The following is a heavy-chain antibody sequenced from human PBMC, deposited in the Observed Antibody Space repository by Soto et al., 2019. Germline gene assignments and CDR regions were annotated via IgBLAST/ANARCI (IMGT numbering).Heavy chain of an antibody. CDR3: ARTTYYYDSSGYSFDI. V-gene: IGHV3-48*02. CDR2: ISSSSSTI. J-gene: IGHJ3*02. CDR1: GFTFSSYS. D-gene: IGHD3-22*01. Sequence: GGSLRLSCAASGFTFSSYSMNWVRQAPGKGLEWVSYISSSSSTIYYADSVKGRFTISRDNAKNSLYLQMNSLRDEDTAVYYCARTTYYYDSSGYSFDIWGQGTMVTVSS.